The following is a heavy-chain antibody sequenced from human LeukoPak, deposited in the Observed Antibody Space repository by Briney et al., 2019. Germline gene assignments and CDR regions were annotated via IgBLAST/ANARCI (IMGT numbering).Heavy chain of an antibody. J-gene: IGHJ6*03. CDR3: ARGAPSTVVTSFYYYMDV. CDR2: IIPIFGTA. D-gene: IGHD4-23*01. CDR1: GGTFSSYA. Sequence: SVTVSFKASGGTFSSYAISWVRQAPGQGLEWMGGIIPIFGTANYAQKFQGRVTITADKSTSTAYMELSSLRSEDTAVYYCARGAPSTVVTSFYYYMDVWGKGTTVTVSS. V-gene: IGHV1-69*06.